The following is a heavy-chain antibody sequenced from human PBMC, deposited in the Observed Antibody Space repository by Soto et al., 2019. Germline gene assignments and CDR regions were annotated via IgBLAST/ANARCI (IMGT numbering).Heavy chain of an antibody. V-gene: IGHV1-69*13. CDR1: GTTFSNYA. J-gene: IGHJ5*02. D-gene: IGHD3-22*01. CDR2: IILPFGTP. Sequence: SVKVSCKASGTTFSNYAVGWVRQAPGQGLEWMGGIILPFGTPNYAQKFQGRVTISADESMTTAYTELRGLRSEDTAVYYCARDSSYDSSGYYQYHLAWFDPWGQGTLVTVSS. CDR3: ARDSSYDSSGYYQYHLAWFDP.